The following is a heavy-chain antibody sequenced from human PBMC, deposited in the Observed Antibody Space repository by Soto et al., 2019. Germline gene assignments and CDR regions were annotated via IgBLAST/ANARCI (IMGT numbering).Heavy chain of an antibody. Sequence: ASVKVSCKASGYTFTGYFVHWVRQAPGQGLEWMGWINPNNGDTNYAQNFQGRVTMTRDTSINTAYMELSRLRSDDTAVYYCARIKNYYHSRGGMAYWGQGALVTVSA. CDR3: ARIKNYYHSRGGMAY. V-gene: IGHV1-2*02. CDR2: INPNNGDT. D-gene: IGHD3-22*01. J-gene: IGHJ4*02. CDR1: GYTFTGYF.